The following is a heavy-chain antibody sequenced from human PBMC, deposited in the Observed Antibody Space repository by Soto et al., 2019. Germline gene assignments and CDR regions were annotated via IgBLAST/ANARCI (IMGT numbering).Heavy chain of an antibody. V-gene: IGHV3-23*01. Sequence: EVQLLESGGGLVQPGGSLRLSCAASGFSFSSYAMVWVRQAPGKGLERVSVISARGGSLYFADSVKGRFTISRDNSKKVVALERNSRRAGDTATNFGARGSIEYRASVDNWGQGALDVGSS. CDR2: ISARGGSL. D-gene: IGHD5-12*01. CDR3: ARGSIEYRASVDN. CDR1: GFSFSSYA. J-gene: IGHJ4*02.